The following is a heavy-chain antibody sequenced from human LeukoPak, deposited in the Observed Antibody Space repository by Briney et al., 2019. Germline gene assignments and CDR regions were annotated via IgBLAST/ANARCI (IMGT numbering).Heavy chain of an antibody. CDR1: GFTFSSYG. J-gene: IGHJ4*02. CDR2: IWYDGSNK. Sequence: GGSLRLSXAASGFTFSSYGMHWVRQAPGKGLEWVAVIWYDGSNKYYADSVKGRFTISRDSSKNTLYLQMNSLRAEDTAVYYCAKDGDYYDSSGYLNYWGQGTLVTVSS. CDR3: AKDGDYYDSSGYLNY. V-gene: IGHV3-33*06. D-gene: IGHD3-22*01.